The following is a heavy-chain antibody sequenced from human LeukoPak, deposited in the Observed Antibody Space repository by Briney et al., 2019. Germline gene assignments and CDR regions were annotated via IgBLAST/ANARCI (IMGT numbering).Heavy chain of an antibody. CDR1: GFTFSSYW. CDR3: ARDVWTGVALRDY. CDR2: IKEDGSIQ. Sequence: GGSLRLSCVASGFTFSSYWMTWVRQAPGKGLEWLANIKEDGSIQYYLDSVRGRFTISRDNAKTSVYLQLNSLRADDTAVYYCARDVWTGVALRDYWGQGTLVTVYS. V-gene: IGHV3-7*01. J-gene: IGHJ4*02. D-gene: IGHD3-3*01.